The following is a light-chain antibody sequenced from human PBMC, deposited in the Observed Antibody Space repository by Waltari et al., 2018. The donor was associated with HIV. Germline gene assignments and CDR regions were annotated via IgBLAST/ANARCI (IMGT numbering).Light chain of an antibody. CDR3: QQADSFPHT. CDR2: AAS. Sequence: DIQMAQSPSSVTGSVGATVTITCRTSQSMGSSLAWYQHQPGRAPKLLIFAASKLENGVPPRFAVSGSGTYFALTISSLQADDSATYYCQQADSFPHTFGGGTRVEIE. J-gene: IGKJ4*01. V-gene: IGKV1-12*01. CDR1: QSMGSS.